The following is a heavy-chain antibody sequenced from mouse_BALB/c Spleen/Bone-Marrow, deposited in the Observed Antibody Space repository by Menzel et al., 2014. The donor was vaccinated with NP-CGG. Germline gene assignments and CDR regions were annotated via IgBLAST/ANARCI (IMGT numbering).Heavy chain of an antibody. D-gene: IGHD2-3*01. CDR3: TRTYEYFDY. V-gene: IGHV1-69*02. CDR2: IYPSDNYT. Sequence: QVQLQQSGAELVRPGASVKLSCKAPGYTFTSYWMNWVKQRPEQGLEWIGNIYPSDNYTNYNQKFKDKATLTVDKSSSTAYMQLSSPTSEDSAVYYCTRTYEYFDYWGQGTTLTVSS. J-gene: IGHJ2*01. CDR1: GYTFTSYW.